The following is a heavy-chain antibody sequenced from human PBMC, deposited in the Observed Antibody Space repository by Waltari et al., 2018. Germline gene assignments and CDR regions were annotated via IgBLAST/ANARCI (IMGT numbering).Heavy chain of an antibody. Sequence: EVRLVESGGGLVQPGGSLRLSCVASGLTFSRFWMNWVRQAPGRGVEWGANIKGDGTEEYYVGAVRGRFTISRDNARNSLSLQMDSLRDDDTGVYYCVAGSGWLPDYWGQGTLVTVSS. CDR3: VAGSGWLPDY. V-gene: IGHV3-7*01. CDR2: IKGDGTEE. D-gene: IGHD6-19*01. CDR1: GLTFSRFW. J-gene: IGHJ4*02.